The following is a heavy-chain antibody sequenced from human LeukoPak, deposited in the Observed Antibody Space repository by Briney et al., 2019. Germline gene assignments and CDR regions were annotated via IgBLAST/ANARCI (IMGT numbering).Heavy chain of an antibody. CDR2: ISGSGGST. J-gene: IGHJ5*01. D-gene: IGHD6-19*01. V-gene: IGHV3-23*01. CDR1: GFTFSSYA. Sequence: GGSLRLSCAASGFTFSSYAMSWVRQAPGKGLEWVSAISGSGGSTYYADSVKGRFTISRDNAKNSLYLQMNSLRAEDTAVYYCARDPGYSSGWFHFWGQGTLVTVSS. CDR3: ARDPGYSSGWFHF.